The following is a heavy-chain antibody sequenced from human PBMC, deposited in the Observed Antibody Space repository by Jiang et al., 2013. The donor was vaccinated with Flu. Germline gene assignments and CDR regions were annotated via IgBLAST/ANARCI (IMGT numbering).Heavy chain of an antibody. Sequence: VQLVESGAEVKKPGASVKVSCKASGYTFTDYYMNWVRQAPGQRLEWMGWINPNGGDTNYAQKFEGRVTMTRDTPISTAYMELSRPTSDDTAVYYCARDVADTSSSVWFDPVGPGNPGHRLL. D-gene: IGHD5-18*01. J-gene: IGHJ5*02. V-gene: IGHV1-2*02. CDR3: ARDVADTSSSVWFDP. CDR2: INPNGGDT. CDR1: GYTFTDYY.